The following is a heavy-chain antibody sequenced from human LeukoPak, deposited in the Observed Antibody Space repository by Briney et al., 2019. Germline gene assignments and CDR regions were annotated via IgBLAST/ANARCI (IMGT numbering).Heavy chain of an antibody. CDR2: IYHSGST. V-gene: IGHV4-38-2*02. Sequence: SETLSLTCTVSGYSISSDYYWGWIRQPPGKGLEWIGSIYHSGSTYYNPSLKSRVTISVDTSKNQFSLKLSSVTAADTAVYYCARDFGAGIAATGTSFLWFDPWGQGTLVTVSS. D-gene: IGHD6-13*01. CDR3: ARDFGAGIAATGTSFLWFDP. J-gene: IGHJ5*02. CDR1: GYSISSDYY.